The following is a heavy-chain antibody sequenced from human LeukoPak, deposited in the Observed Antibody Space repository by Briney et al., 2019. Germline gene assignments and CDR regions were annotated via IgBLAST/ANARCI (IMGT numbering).Heavy chain of an antibody. CDR2: ISTSSSYI. V-gene: IGHV3-21*01. CDR3: ARVRLQPRTLLDDAFDI. D-gene: IGHD1-14*01. J-gene: IGHJ3*02. CDR1: GFSVSNNY. Sequence: PGGSLRLSCAASGFSVSNNYMTWVRQAPGKGLEWVSCISTSSSYIYYADSVKGRFTISRDNAKNSLYLQMNSLRAEDTAVYYCARVRLQPRTLLDDAFDIWGQGTMVTVSS.